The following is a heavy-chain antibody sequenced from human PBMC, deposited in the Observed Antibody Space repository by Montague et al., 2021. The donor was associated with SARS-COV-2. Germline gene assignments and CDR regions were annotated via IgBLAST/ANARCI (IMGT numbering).Heavy chain of an antibody. D-gene: IGHD3-3*01. Sequence: SLRLSWAASGFTFSSYAMHWVRQAPGKGLEWVAVISYDGSNKYYADSVKGRFTISRDNSKNTLYLQMNSLRAEDTAVYYCARDYRYYDFWSGYSKGQNYYYYYYMDVWGKGTTVTVSS. CDR1: GFTFSSYA. CDR3: ARDYRYYDFWSGYSKGQNYYYYYYMDV. CDR2: ISYDGSNK. J-gene: IGHJ6*03. V-gene: IGHV3-30*04.